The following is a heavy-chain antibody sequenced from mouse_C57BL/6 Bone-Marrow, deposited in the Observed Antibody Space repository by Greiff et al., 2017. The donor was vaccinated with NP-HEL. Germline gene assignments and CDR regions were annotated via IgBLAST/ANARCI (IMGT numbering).Heavy chain of an antibody. CDR3: AREGYGMDWYFDV. D-gene: IGHD1-1*01. J-gene: IGHJ1*03. Sequence: EVQLQESGPELVKPGASVKISCKASGYSFTGYYMNWVKQSPEKSLEWIGEINPSTGGTTYNQKFKAKATLTVDKSSSTAYMQLKSLTSEDSAVYYCAREGYGMDWYFDVWGTGTTVTVSS. V-gene: IGHV1-42*01. CDR2: INPSTGGT. CDR1: GYSFTGYY.